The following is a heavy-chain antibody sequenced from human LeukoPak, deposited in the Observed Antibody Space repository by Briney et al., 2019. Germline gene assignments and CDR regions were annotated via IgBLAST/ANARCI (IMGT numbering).Heavy chain of an antibody. CDR1: GGSISSYY. CDR2: IYYSGST. J-gene: IGHJ4*02. D-gene: IGHD3-22*01. Sequence: SETLSLTCTVSGGSISSYYWSWIRQPPGKGLEWIGYIYYSGSTNYNPSLKSRVTISVDTSKNQFSLKLSSVTAADTAVYYCAKSRYYYYDRGEYYFDYWGQGVLVTVSS. CDR3: AKSRYYYYDRGEYYFDY. V-gene: IGHV4-59*01.